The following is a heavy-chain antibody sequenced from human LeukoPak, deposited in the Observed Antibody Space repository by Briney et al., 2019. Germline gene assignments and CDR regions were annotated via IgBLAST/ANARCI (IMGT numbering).Heavy chain of an antibody. Sequence: GRSLRLSCAASGFTFSSYTVHWVRQAPGKGRDWGAVMSNDGSNKYYADSVKGRFTISRDNSKNTLYLKMNSLRAEDTAVYYCASPSRGGWSHPQDYWGQGTLVTVSS. CDR3: ASPSRGGWSHPQDY. D-gene: IGHD6-19*01. J-gene: IGHJ4*02. CDR2: MSNDGSNK. V-gene: IGHV3-30*01. CDR1: GFTFSSYT.